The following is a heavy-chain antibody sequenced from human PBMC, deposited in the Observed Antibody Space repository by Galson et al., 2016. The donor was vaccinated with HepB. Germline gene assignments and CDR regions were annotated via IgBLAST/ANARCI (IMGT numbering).Heavy chain of an antibody. J-gene: IGHJ4*02. V-gene: IGHV3-7*01. CDR1: GFTFDGCV. D-gene: IGHD6-19*01. CDR2: IKQDGSEK. Sequence: SLRLSCAASGFTFDGCVMHWVRQTPGGGLEWVANIKQDGSEKHYVDSVKGRFTISRDNAKNLLYLQMNSLRADDTAVYFCARWDYTSGPLDSWGRGTLVTVSS. CDR3: ARWDYTSGPLDS.